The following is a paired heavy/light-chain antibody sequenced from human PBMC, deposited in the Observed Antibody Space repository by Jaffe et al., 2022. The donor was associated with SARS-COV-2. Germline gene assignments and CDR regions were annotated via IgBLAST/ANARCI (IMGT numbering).Light chain of an antibody. CDR2: GAA. CDR1: QTLINQY. V-gene: IGKV3-20*01. CDR3: QQFDVSPGT. Sequence: EIVLTQSPRTLSLSPGERATLSCRASQTLINQYVAWYQQKPGQAPRLLIYGAASRATGIPDRFSGSGSGTEFTLTISRLEPEDVAVYYCQQFDVSPGTFGGGTKVEIK. J-gene: IGKJ4*01.
Heavy chain of an antibody. Sequence: EVQLLESGGGLVQPGGSLRLSCGASGFTFNSYAMSWVRQTPGKGLEWVSSIGRSGDTTYNADSVKGRFTISRDPSKNTLFLQMNNLRDEDTAVYYCTKGGGSSGYYVYHEFWGHGTLVTVSS. D-gene: IGHD3-22*01. V-gene: IGHV3-23*01. J-gene: IGHJ4*01. CDR2: IGRSGDTT. CDR1: GFTFNSYA. CDR3: TKGGGSSGYYVYHEF.